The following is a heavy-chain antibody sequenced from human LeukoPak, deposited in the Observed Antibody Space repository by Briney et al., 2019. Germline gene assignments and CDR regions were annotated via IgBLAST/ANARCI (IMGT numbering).Heavy chain of an antibody. CDR3: ARDPVSTMIVGGFDL. CDR2: IYYSGST. J-gene: IGHJ2*01. D-gene: IGHD3-22*01. Sequence: SETLSPTCTVSGGSISSYYWSWIRQPPGKGLEWIGYIYYSGSTNYNPSLKSRVTISVDTSKNQFSLKLSSVTAADTAVYYCARDPVSTMIVGGFDLWGRGTLVTVSS. CDR1: GGSISSYY. V-gene: IGHV4-59*01.